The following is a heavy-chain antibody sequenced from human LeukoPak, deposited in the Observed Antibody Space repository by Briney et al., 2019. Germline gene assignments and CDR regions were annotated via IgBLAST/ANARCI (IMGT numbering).Heavy chain of an antibody. CDR3: ARARWLVPWYFDL. J-gene: IGHJ2*01. D-gene: IGHD6-19*01. V-gene: IGHV4-34*01. CDR2: INHSGST. Sequence: PSETLSLTCAVYGGSFSGYYWSWIRQPPGKGLEWIGEINHSGSTNYNPSLKSRVTISVDTSKNQFSLKLSSVTAADTAVYYCARARWLVPWYFDLWGRGTLVTVSS. CDR1: GGSFSGYY.